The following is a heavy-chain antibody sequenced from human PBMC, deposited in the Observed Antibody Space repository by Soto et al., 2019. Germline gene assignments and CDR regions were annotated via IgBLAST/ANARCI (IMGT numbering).Heavy chain of an antibody. J-gene: IGHJ5*02. CDR2: IKQDESEK. CDR1: GFTFSGYW. CDR3: ARDPGPRAAAIRGLGWFDP. D-gene: IGHD2-2*01. Sequence: GGSLRLSCAASGFTFSGYWMAWVRQAPGKGLEWVASIKQDESEKFYVDSVKGRFTISRDNAKKTVYLQMNGLRAEDTAVYYCARDPGPRAAAIRGLGWFDPWGQGTLLTVSS. V-gene: IGHV3-7*03.